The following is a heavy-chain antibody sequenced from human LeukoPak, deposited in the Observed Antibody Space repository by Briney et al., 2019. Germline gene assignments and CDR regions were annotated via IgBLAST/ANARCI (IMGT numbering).Heavy chain of an antibody. J-gene: IGHJ4*02. CDR3: ARGGVGAEFDY. CDR1: GFTVSSNY. D-gene: IGHD1-26*01. V-gene: IGHV3-53*01. Sequence: PGGSLRLSCAASGFTVSSNYMSWVRQAPGKGLEWVSIIYNDGSTYYADSVKGRFTISRDNSKNTLYLQMNSLRAEDTAVFYCARGGVGAEFDYWGQGTLVTVSS. CDR2: IYNDGST.